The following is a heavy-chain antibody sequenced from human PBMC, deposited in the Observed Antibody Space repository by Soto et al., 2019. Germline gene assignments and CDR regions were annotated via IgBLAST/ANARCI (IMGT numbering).Heavy chain of an antibody. D-gene: IGHD6-13*01. CDR3: ARSLLDEYSSSWRSAYYGLDV. V-gene: IGHV1-2*02. Sequence: QVQLVQSGAEVKKPGASVKVSCKASGFTFSAYYIYWVRQAPGQGLEWIGWINPNSGGTNNAQKFQGRVTLTSDTSTSTVSMELSALIPYATAVYYCARSLLDEYSSSWRSAYYGLDVWGQGPTVNVSS. CDR1: GFTFSAYY. CDR2: INPNSGGT. J-gene: IGHJ6*02.